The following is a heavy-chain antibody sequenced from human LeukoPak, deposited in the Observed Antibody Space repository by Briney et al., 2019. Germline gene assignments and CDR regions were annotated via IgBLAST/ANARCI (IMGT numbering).Heavy chain of an antibody. J-gene: IGHJ3*02. CDR1: RFTFSSYA. CDR3: ARGIGSDIVVVPAAQMDAFDI. D-gene: IGHD2-2*01. Sequence: GRSLRLSSAASRFTFSSYAMSSVRPAPGEGLEWVSAISGSGGSTYYADSVKGRFTISRDNSKNTLYLQMNSLRAEDTAVYYCARGIGSDIVVVPAAQMDAFDIWGQGTMVTVSS. CDR2: ISGSGGST. V-gene: IGHV3-23*01.